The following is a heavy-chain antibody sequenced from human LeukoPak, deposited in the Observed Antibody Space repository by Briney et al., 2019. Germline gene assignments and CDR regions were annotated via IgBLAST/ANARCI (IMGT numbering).Heavy chain of an antibody. CDR3: ARLLLSGGLDS. CDR2: VNHSGIT. V-gene: IGHV4-34*01. D-gene: IGHD3-3*01. J-gene: IGHJ4*02. Sequence: SETPSLTCAVSGGSFSGHYYWVWIRQSRGRGLEWIGEVNHSGITNYNPSLKSRVFISVDTSKNQFSLKFTSVTAADTAVYYCARLLLSGGLDSWGQGTLVTVSS. CDR1: GGSFSGHYY.